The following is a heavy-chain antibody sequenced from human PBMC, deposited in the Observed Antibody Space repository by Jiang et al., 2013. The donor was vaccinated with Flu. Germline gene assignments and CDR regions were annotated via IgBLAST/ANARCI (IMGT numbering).Heavy chain of an antibody. D-gene: IGHD3-10*01. Sequence: LLKPSETLSLTCTVSGGSISSSSYYWGWVRQPPGKGLEWIGSIYYSGSTYYNPSLKSRVTISVDTSKNQFSLKLSSVTAADTAVYYCARRYITMVRGVQFDPWGQGTLVTVSS. V-gene: IGHV4-39*01. CDR2: IYYSGST. CDR3: ARRYITMVRGVQFDP. J-gene: IGHJ5*02. CDR1: GGSISSSSYY.